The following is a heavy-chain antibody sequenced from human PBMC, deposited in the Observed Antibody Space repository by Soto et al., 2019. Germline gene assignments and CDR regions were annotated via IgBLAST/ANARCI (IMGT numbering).Heavy chain of an antibody. J-gene: IGHJ2*01. CDR1: GFTFSSYA. CDR2: ISYDGSNK. CDR3: ERDPLWGTAMVLWYFDL. D-gene: IGHD5-18*01. Sequence: QVQLVESGGGVVQPGRSLRLSCAASGFTFSSYAMHWVRQAPGKGLEWVAVISYDGSNKYYADSVKGRFTISRDNSKNNLYLQMNSLRAEDTAVYYCERDPLWGTAMVLWYFDLWGRGTLVTVSS. V-gene: IGHV3-30-3*01.